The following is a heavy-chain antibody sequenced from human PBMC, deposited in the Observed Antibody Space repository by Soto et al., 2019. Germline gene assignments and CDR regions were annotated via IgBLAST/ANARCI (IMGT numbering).Heavy chain of an antibody. V-gene: IGHV4-4*07. CDR3: ARGGGSGWYRVRWFDP. Sequence: PSETLSLTCTVSRGYVNTFHWSWVRQPAGKGLEWIGRIFPNGNTDYSPSLKSRVTISVDTSKNQFSLKLSSVTAADTAVYYCARGGGSGWYRVRWFDPWGQGTLVTVSS. CDR1: RGYVNTFH. D-gene: IGHD6-19*01. CDR2: IFPNGNT. J-gene: IGHJ5*02.